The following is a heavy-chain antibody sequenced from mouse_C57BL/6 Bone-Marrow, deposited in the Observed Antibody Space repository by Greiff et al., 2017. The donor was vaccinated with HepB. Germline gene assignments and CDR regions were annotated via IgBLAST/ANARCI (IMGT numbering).Heavy chain of an antibody. CDR3: ARERLRWGYFDY. Sequence: EVKLQESGPGLVKPSQTVFLTCTVTGISITTGNYRWSWIRQFPGNKLEWIGYIYYSGTITYNPSLTSRTTITRDTPKNQFFLEMNSLTAEDTATYYCARERLRWGYFDYWGQGTTLTVSS. V-gene: IGHV3-5*01. J-gene: IGHJ2*01. CDR1: GISITTGNYR. CDR2: IYYSGTI. D-gene: IGHD1-1*01.